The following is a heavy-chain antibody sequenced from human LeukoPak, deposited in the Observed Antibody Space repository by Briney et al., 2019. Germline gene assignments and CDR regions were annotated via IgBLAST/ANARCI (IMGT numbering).Heavy chain of an antibody. V-gene: IGHV4-30-4*01. D-gene: IGHD4-23*01. Sequence: SETLSLTCTVSGGSISSYYWSWIRQPPGKGLEWIGYIYYSGSTYYNPSLKSRVTISVDTSKNQFSLKPSSVTAADTAVYYCARGTVVTPGLDYWGQGTLVTVSS. J-gene: IGHJ4*02. CDR1: GGSISSYY. CDR3: ARGTVVTPGLDY. CDR2: IYYSGST.